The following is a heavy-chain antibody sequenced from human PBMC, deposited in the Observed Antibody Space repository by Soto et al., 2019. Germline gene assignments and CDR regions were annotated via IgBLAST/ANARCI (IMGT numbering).Heavy chain of an antibody. Sequence: GGSLRLSCAASGFTFTRYSMNWVRQAPGKGLEWVSSISSTTNYLYYADSMKGRFTVSRDNAKNSVYLEMNSLSAEDTAVYYCARESEDLTSNFDYWGQGTLVTVSS. CDR2: ISSTTNYL. CDR3: ARESEDLTSNFDY. J-gene: IGHJ4*02. CDR1: GFTFTRYS. V-gene: IGHV3-21*01.